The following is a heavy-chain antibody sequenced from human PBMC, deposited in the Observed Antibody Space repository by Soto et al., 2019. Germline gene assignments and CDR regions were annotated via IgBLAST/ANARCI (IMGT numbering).Heavy chain of an antibody. Sequence: EVRLVESGGGLVQPGGSLRLSCAASGFTFSSYWMHWVRQAPGKGLVRVSRINSDGSSTDYADSVKGRFTISRDNAKNTLYLQMNSLRAEDTAVYYCARDSGSYADYWGQGTLVTVSS. D-gene: IGHD1-26*01. CDR2: INSDGSST. CDR1: GFTFSSYW. J-gene: IGHJ4*02. V-gene: IGHV3-74*01. CDR3: ARDSGSYADY.